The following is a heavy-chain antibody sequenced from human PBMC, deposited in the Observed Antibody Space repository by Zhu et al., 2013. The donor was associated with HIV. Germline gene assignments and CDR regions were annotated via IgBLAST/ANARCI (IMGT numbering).Heavy chain of an antibody. D-gene: IGHD6-19*01. J-gene: IGHJ4*02. CDR1: GYTITSYG. CDR3: ARFLGVSVAGIPDY. Sequence: QDHLVQSGAEVKKPGASVKVSCKASGYTITSYGITWVRQAPGQGLEWMGWISAYSGNTKYTEKFQGRVTMTTEISTRTGYMELRSLRSDDTAVYYCARFLGVSVAGIPDYWGQGTLVTVSS. V-gene: IGHV1-18*01. CDR2: ISAYSGNT.